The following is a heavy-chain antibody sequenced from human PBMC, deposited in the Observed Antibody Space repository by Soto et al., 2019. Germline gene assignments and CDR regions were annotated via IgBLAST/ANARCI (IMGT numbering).Heavy chain of an antibody. CDR2: IIPIFGTA. CDR3: ARACGGDCYSVFPHYYYYYGMDV. V-gene: IGHV1-69*01. J-gene: IGHJ6*02. CDR1: GGTFSSYA. D-gene: IGHD2-21*02. Sequence: QVQLVQSGAEVKKPGSSVKVSCKASGGTFSSYAISWVRQAPGQGLEWMGGIIPIFGTANYAQKFQGRVTITADESTSTAYMELSSLRSEDTAVYYCARACGGDCYSVFPHYYYYYGMDVWGQGTTVTVSS.